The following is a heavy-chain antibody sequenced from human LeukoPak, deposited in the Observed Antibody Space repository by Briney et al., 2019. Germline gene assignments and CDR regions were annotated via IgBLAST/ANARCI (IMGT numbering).Heavy chain of an antibody. Sequence: ASVKVSCKASGYTFTSYGISWVRQAPGQGREWMGWISAYNGNTNYAQKLQGIVTMTTDTSTSTAYMELRSLRSDDTAVYYCARGHYSSSWYGTPSYYFDYWGQGTLVTVSS. V-gene: IGHV1-18*01. CDR1: GYTFTSYG. D-gene: IGHD6-13*01. CDR3: ARGHYSSSWYGTPSYYFDY. J-gene: IGHJ4*02. CDR2: ISAYNGNT.